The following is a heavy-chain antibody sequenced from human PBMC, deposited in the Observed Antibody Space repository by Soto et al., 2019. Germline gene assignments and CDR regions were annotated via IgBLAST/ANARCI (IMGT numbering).Heavy chain of an antibody. D-gene: IGHD6-19*01. CDR3: ARPGIPVADSDY. V-gene: IGHV4-59*08. J-gene: IGHJ4*02. CDR1: GGSISSYY. CDR2: IYYSGST. Sequence: SETLSLTCTVSGGSISSYYWSWIRQPPGKGLEWIGYIYYSGSTNYNPSLKSRVTISVDTSKNQFSLKLNSVTAADTALYYCARPGIPVADSDYWGQGTLVTVSS.